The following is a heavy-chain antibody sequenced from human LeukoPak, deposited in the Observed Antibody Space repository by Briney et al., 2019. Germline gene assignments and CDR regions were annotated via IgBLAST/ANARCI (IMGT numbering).Heavy chain of an antibody. J-gene: IGHJ4*02. D-gene: IGHD3-9*01. CDR2: ISGSGGST. CDR3: AKGAYYDILTGYSLPYFDY. Sequence: PGGSLRLSCAASGFTFSSYAMSWVRQAPGKGLEWVSAISGSGGSTYYADSVKGRFTISRDNSKNTLYLQMSSLRAEDTAVYYCAKGAYYDILTGYSLPYFDYWGQGTLVTVSS. CDR1: GFTFSSYA. V-gene: IGHV3-23*01.